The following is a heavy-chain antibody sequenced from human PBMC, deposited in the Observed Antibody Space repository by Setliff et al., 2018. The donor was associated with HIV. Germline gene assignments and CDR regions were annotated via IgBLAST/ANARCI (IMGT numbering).Heavy chain of an antibody. CDR1: GGSISSSSSF. CDR3: ARQKTVTTYFDY. J-gene: IGHJ4*02. Sequence: SETLSLTCTVSGGSISSSSSFWGWIRQPPGKGLEWIGSIYYSGSTYYNPSLQSRVTISVDTSRNQFSLKLSAVTAADTAVYYCARQKTVTTYFDYWGQGTLVTVSS. D-gene: IGHD4-17*01. V-gene: IGHV4-39*01. CDR2: IYYSGST.